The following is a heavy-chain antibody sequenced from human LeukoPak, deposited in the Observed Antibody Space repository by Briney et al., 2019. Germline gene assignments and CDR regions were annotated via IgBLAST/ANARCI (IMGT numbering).Heavy chain of an antibody. D-gene: IGHD6-19*01. J-gene: IGHJ4*02. CDR2: ITPDGSDR. Sequence: PGGSLRLSCAVSGFTFNNYWMSWVRQAPGKGLEWVANITPDGSDRYYVDSLKGRVTISRDNTKSSLYLQLNSLRAEDTAVYDCVPGGLAVSGIDYWGQGALVTVSS. CDR3: VPGGLAVSGIDY. CDR1: GFTFNNYW. V-gene: IGHV3-7*01.